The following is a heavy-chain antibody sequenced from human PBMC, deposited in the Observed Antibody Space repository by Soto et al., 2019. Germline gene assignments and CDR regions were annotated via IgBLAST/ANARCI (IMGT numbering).Heavy chain of an antibody. CDR2: IYYSGST. V-gene: IGHV4-59*01. CDR3: ARFKTPTIGMDV. D-gene: IGHD5-12*01. CDR1: GGSISSYY. Sequence: SETLSLTCTVSGGSISSYYWSWIRQPPGKGLEWIGYIYYSGSTNYNPSLKSRVTISVDTSKNQFSLKLSSVTAADTAVYYCARFKTPTIGMDVWGKGTTVTVSS. J-gene: IGHJ6*03.